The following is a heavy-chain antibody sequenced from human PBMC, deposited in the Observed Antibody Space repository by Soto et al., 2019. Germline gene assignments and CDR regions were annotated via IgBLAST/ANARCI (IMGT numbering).Heavy chain of an antibody. Sequence: QVQLVQSGAEVKKPGASVSVSCKASGYTFTGDYLHWVRQAPGQGLEWMAWINPKSGYTKSAQKFQARVTLTRDTSISTAYMELRSLRSEDTAVYFCARHTGSNSLFDSWGQGTLVTVSS. D-gene: IGHD1-26*01. V-gene: IGHV1-2*02. J-gene: IGHJ4*02. CDR3: ARHTGSNSLFDS. CDR1: GYTFTGDY. CDR2: INPKSGYT.